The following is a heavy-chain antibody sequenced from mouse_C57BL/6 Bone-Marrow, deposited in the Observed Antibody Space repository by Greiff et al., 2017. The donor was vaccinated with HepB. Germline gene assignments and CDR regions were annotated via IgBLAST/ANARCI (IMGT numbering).Heavy chain of an antibody. CDR1: GYAFTNYL. V-gene: IGHV1-54*01. D-gene: IGHD1-1*01. CDR2: INPGSGGT. Sequence: QVQLKQSGAELVRPGTSVKVSCKASGYAFTNYLIEWVKQRPGQGLEWIGVINPGSGGTNYNEKFKGKATLTADKSSSTAYMQLSSLTSEDSAVYFCARSPVYYGSSLYWYFDVWGTGTTVTVSS. CDR3: ARSPVYYGSSLYWYFDV. J-gene: IGHJ1*03.